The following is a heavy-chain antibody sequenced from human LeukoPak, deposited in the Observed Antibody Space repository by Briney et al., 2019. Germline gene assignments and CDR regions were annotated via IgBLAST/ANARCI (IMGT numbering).Heavy chain of an antibody. D-gene: IGHD3-10*01. Sequence: GASVKVSCKASGYTFTSYYMHWVRQAPGQGLEWMGWINPNSGGTNYAQKFQGRVTMTRDTSISTAYMELSRLRSDDTAVYYCAGAITMVRGVIKGFDPWGQGTLVTVSS. CDR3: AGAITMVRGVIKGFDP. CDR2: INPNSGGT. CDR1: GYTFTSYY. J-gene: IGHJ5*02. V-gene: IGHV1-2*02.